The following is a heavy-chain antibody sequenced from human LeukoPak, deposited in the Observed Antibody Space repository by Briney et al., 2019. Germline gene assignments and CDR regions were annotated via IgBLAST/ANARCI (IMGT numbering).Heavy chain of an antibody. CDR1: GFTFSNFW. J-gene: IGHJ4*02. Sequence: QPGGSLRLSCATSGFTFSNFWMSWVRQAPGKGLEWVANIKQDGSEKYYVDSVKGRFTISRDNAKNSLYLQMNSLRAEDTAVYYCAXGDGFDXWGQGXLVTV. V-gene: IGHV3-7*01. CDR3: AXGDGFDX. CDR2: IKQDGSEK.